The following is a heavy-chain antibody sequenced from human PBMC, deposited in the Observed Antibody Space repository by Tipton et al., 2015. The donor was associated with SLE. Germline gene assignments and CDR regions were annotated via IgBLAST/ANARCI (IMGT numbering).Heavy chain of an antibody. CDR3: AGGLDDGPEFDY. D-gene: IGHD4-17*01. CDR2: IRHDGGEK. CDR1: GFNFVKDW. V-gene: IGHV3-7*01. Sequence: GSLRLSCAGSGFNFVKDWMTWVRQAPGQGLEWVANIRHDGGEKYYVDSAKGRFTISRDNTKNSVYLHMNSLRAEDTAVYYCAGGLDDGPEFDYWGQGALVTVSS. J-gene: IGHJ4*02.